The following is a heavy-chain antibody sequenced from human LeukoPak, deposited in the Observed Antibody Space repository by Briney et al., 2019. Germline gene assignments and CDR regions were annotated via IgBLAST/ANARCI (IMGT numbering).Heavy chain of an antibody. Sequence: GGSLRLSCAASGFTFSSYGMHWVRQAPGKGLEWVSAISGSGGSTYYADSVKGRFTISRDNSKNTLYLQMNNLRAEDTAVYYCAKETRSSGYYFDYWGQGTLVTVSS. V-gene: IGHV3-23*01. D-gene: IGHD3-22*01. CDR1: GFTFSSYG. J-gene: IGHJ4*02. CDR3: AKETRSSGYYFDY. CDR2: ISGSGGST.